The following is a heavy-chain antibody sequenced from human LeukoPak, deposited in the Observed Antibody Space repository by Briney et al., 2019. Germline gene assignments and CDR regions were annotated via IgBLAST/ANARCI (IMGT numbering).Heavy chain of an antibody. CDR3: ARVTYYYDSSGYYYFDY. Sequence: GGSLRLSCAASGFTFSSYSMNWVRQAPGKGLEWVSSISSSSSYIYYADSVKGRFTVSRDNAKNSLYLQMNSLRAEDTAVYYCARVTYYYDSSGYYYFDYWGQGTLVTVSS. J-gene: IGHJ4*02. CDR2: ISSSSSYI. V-gene: IGHV3-21*01. CDR1: GFTFSSYS. D-gene: IGHD3-22*01.